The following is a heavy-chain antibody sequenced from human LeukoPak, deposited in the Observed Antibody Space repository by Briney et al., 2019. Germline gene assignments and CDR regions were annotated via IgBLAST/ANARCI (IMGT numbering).Heavy chain of an antibody. J-gene: IGHJ4*02. Sequence: PGGSLRLSCAASGSTFSNYGMHWVRQAPGRGLEWVAFVLYDGSKKYYADSVKGRFTISRDNSKNTLYLQMNSLRAEDTAVYYCAKKEALVGATYFDYWGQGTLVTVSS. CDR3: AKKEALVGATYFDY. CDR2: VLYDGSKK. V-gene: IGHV3-30*02. CDR1: GSTFSNYG. D-gene: IGHD1-26*01.